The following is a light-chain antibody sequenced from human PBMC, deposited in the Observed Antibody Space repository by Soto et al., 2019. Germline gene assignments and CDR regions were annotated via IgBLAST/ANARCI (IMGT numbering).Light chain of an antibody. Sequence: DIQMTQSPSTLSASVGDRLTLTCLASQSISSWLAWYQQKPGQAPKLLIYKASTLQSGVPSRFSGSGSGTEFPLAISSLLPDDAAKYYGQEYNYNWPFGQGAKVEIK. CDR2: KAS. V-gene: IGKV1-5*03. CDR1: QSISSW. J-gene: IGKJ1*01. CDR3: QEYNYNWP.